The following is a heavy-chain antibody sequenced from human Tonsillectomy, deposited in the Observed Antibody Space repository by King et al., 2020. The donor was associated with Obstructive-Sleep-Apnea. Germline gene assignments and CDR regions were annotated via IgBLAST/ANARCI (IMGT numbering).Heavy chain of an antibody. V-gene: IGHV4-59*01. CDR1: GGSISSYY. CDR3: ARGECIRTSCYVFNGSGSHTYRRNWFDP. J-gene: IGHJ5*02. D-gene: IGHD2-2*01. Sequence: VPLQESGPGLVKPSETLSLTCTVSGGSISSYYWSWIRQPPGKGLEWIGYIYYSGSTNYNPSLQSRVTISVDTSKNQFSLKLSSVPAADTAVYYCARGECIRTSCYVFNGSGSHTYRRNWFDPWGQGTLVTVSS. CDR2: IYYSGST.